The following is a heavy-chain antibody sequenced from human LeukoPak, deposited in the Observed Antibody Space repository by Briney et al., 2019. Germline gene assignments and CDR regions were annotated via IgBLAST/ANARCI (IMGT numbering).Heavy chain of an antibody. CDR3: ARAAYYDFWSGYPLPLDI. Sequence: GGSLRLSCAASGFTFSSYAMHWVRQAPGKGLEYVSAISSNGGSTYYANSVKGRFTISRDNSKNTLYLQMGSLRAEDMAVYYCARAAYYDFWSGYPLPLDIWGQGTMVTVSS. CDR1: GFTFSSYA. V-gene: IGHV3-64*01. CDR2: ISSNGGST. J-gene: IGHJ3*02. D-gene: IGHD3-3*01.